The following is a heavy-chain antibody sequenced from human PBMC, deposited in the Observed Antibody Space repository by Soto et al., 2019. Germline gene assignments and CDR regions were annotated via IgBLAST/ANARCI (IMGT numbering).Heavy chain of an antibody. D-gene: IGHD3-10*01. CDR2: IIPIFGTA. CDR1: GGTFSSYA. Sequence: QVQLVQSGAEVKKPGSSVKVSCKASGGTFSSYAISWVRQAPGQGLEWMGGIIPIFGTANYAQKFQGRVTITADESTSTAYMELSSLRSEDTAVYYCARVEHLGSGSYYSNYYYYGMDVWGQGTTVTVSS. CDR3: ARVEHLGSGSYYSNYYYYGMDV. J-gene: IGHJ6*02. V-gene: IGHV1-69*01.